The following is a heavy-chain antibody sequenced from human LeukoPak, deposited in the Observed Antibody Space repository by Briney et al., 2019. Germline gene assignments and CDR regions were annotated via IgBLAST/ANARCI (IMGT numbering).Heavy chain of an antibody. Sequence: GGSLRLSCAASGFTFSSYAMHWVRQAPGKGLEWVAVISYDGSNKYYADSVKGRFTISRDNSKNTLYLQMNSLRAEDTVVYYCARGRFYDILTGYNDYWGQGTLVTVSS. D-gene: IGHD3-9*01. CDR2: ISYDGSNK. CDR3: ARGRFYDILTGYNDY. CDR1: GFTFSSYA. J-gene: IGHJ4*02. V-gene: IGHV3-30*04.